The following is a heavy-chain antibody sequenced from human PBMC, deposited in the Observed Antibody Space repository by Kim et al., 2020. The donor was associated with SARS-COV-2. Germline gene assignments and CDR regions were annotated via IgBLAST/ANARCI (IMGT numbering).Heavy chain of an antibody. V-gene: IGHV3-23*03. D-gene: IGHD1-26*01. J-gene: IGHJ3*02. CDR3: AKDYVGATGFDI. CDR1: GFTFSSYA. CDR2: IYSGGSST. Sequence: GGSLRLSCAASGFTFSSYAMSWVRQAPGKGLEWVSVIYSGGSSTYYADSVKGRFTISRDNSKNTLYLQMNSLRAEDTAVYYCAKDYVGATGFDIWGQGTMVTVSS.